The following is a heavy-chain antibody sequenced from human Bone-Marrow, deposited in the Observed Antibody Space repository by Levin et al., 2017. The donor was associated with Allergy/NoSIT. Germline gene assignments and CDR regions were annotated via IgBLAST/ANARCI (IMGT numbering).Heavy chain of an antibody. CDR2: ISYDGSNK. J-gene: IGHJ4*02. V-gene: IGHV3-30*18. CDR1: GFTFSSYG. CDR3: AKVLYSSGWYEHRGSSAILDY. Sequence: GESLKISCAASGFTFSSYGMHWVRQAPGKGLEWVAVISYDGSNKYYADSVKGRFTISRDNSKNTLYLQMNSLRAEDTAVYYCAKVLYSSGWYEHRGSSAILDYWGQGTLVTVSS. D-gene: IGHD6-19*01.